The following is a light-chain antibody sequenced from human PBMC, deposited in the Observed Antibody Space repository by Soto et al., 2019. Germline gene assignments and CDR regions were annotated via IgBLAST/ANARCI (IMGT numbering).Light chain of an antibody. CDR2: WGS. CDR1: QSVLYSSNNKNY. J-gene: IGKJ5*01. V-gene: IGKV4-1*01. CDR3: QQYYSVPPIT. Sequence: DIVMTQSPDSLAVSLGERATINCKSSQSVLYSSNNKNYLAWYQQKPGQPPKLLIYWGSTRESGVTDRFSGSGSGTDFTLTISSLQAEDVAVYYCQQYYSVPPITFGQGTRLEIK.